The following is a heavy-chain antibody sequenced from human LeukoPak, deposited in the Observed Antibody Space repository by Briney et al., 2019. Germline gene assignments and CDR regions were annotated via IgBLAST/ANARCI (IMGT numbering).Heavy chain of an antibody. V-gene: IGHV3-53*01. CDR3: ARANYDFWSGYRANWFDP. J-gene: IGHJ5*02. D-gene: IGHD3-3*01. CDR2: IYSGGST. CDR1: GFTVSSNY. Sequence: GGSLRLSCAASGFTVSSNYMSWVRQAPGKGLEWVSVIYSGGSTYYADSVKGRFTISRDNSKNTLYLQMNSLRAEDTAVYYCARANYDFWSGYRANWFDPWGQGTLVTVSS.